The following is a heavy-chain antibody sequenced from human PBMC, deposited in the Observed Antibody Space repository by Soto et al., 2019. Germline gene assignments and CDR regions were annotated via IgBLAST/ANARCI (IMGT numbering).Heavy chain of an antibody. CDR1: GFTFSSYS. CDR2: ISSSSSYI. Sequence: EVQLVESGGGLVKPGGSLRLSCAASGFTFSSYSMNWVRQAPGKGLEWVSSISSSSSYIYYADSVKGRFTISRDNAKNSMYLQMNSLRAEDTAVYYCARGSGWYYFDYWGQGTLVTVSS. D-gene: IGHD6-19*01. CDR3: ARGSGWYYFDY. V-gene: IGHV3-21*01. J-gene: IGHJ4*02.